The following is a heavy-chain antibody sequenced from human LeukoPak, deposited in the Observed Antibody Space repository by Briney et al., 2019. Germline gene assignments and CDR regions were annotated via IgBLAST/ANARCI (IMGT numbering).Heavy chain of an antibody. J-gene: IGHJ4*02. D-gene: IGHD3-3*01. CDR3: ASVPRITIFGVVIPLF. Sequence: SETLSLTCTVSGYSISSGYCWGWIRQPPGKGLEWIGSIYYSGSTYYNPSLKGRVTISVDTSKNQFSLKLSSVTAADTAVYYCASVPRITIFGVVIPLFWGQGTLVTVSS. CDR2: IYYSGST. CDR1: GYSISSGYC. V-gene: IGHV4-38-2*02.